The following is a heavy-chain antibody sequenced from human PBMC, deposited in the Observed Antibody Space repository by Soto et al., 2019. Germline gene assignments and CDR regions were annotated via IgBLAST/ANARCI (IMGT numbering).Heavy chain of an antibody. CDR3: AKDLTTVTTYDY. V-gene: IGHV3-23*01. Sequence: GGSLRLACSSSVSPFCSYAMSGVRKAPGKGLGWVSAISGSGGSTYYADSVKGRFTTSRDNSKNTLYLQMNSLRAEDTAVYYCAKDLTTVTTYDYWGQGTLVTVSS. J-gene: IGHJ4*02. CDR2: ISGSGGST. D-gene: IGHD4-17*01. CDR1: VSPFCSYA.